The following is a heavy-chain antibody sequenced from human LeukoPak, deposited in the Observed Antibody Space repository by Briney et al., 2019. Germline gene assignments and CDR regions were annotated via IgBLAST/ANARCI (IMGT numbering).Heavy chain of an antibody. CDR3: AKDGFSSGWSYYFDF. CDR2: ISGSGGST. D-gene: IGHD6-19*01. Sequence: GGSLRLSCAASGFTFSSYAMSWVRQAPGKGLEWVSAISGSGGSTYYADSVKGRFTISRDNSKNTLYLQMNSLRAEDTAVYYCAKDGFSSGWSYYFDFWGQGTLVTVSS. J-gene: IGHJ4*02. V-gene: IGHV3-23*01. CDR1: GFTFSSYA.